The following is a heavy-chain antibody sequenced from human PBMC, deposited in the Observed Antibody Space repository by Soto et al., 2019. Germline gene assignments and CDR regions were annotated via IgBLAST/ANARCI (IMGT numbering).Heavy chain of an antibody. J-gene: IGHJ5*02. Sequence: SETLSLTCAVSGGSISSSNWWSWVRQPPGKGLEWIGEIYHSGSTNYNPSLKSRVTISVDKSKNQFSLKLSSVTAADTAVYYCARDRDYYDSSDYNWFDPWGQGTLVTVSS. V-gene: IGHV4-4*02. CDR2: IYHSGST. CDR3: ARDRDYYDSSDYNWFDP. CDR1: GGSISSSNW. D-gene: IGHD3-22*01.